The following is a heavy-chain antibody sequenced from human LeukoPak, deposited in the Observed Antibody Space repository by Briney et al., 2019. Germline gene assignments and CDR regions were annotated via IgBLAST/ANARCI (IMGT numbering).Heavy chain of an antibody. V-gene: IGHV4-31*03. Sequence: PSETLSLTCTVSGGSISSGGYYWSWIRQHPGKGLEWIGYIYYSGSTYYNPSLKSRVTISVDTSKDQFSLKLSSVTAADTAVYYCARGTYYYDSSSYWPLTFDYWGQGTLVTVSS. D-gene: IGHD3-22*01. J-gene: IGHJ4*02. CDR3: ARGTYYYDSSSYWPLTFDY. CDR2: IYYSGST. CDR1: GGSISSGGYY.